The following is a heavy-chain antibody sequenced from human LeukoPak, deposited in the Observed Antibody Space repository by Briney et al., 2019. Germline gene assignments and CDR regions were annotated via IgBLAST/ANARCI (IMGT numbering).Heavy chain of an antibody. D-gene: IGHD5-18*01. Sequence: PETLSLTCTVSGGSISSYYWSWIRQPPGKGLEWIGYIYYSGSTNYNPSLKSRVTISVDTSKNQFSLKLSSVTAADTAVYYCARLTAYYYMDVWGKGTTVTVSS. J-gene: IGHJ6*03. CDR1: GGSISSYY. CDR3: ARLTAYYYMDV. V-gene: IGHV4-59*01. CDR2: IYYSGST.